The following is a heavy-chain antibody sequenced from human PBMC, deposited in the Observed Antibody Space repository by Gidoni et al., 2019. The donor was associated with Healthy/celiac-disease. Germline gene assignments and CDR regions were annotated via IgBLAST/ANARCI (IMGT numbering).Heavy chain of an antibody. V-gene: IGHV3-33*06. J-gene: IGHJ4*02. CDR2: IWYDGSDK. CDR3: AKDFNGVYYASGSYYDY. CDR1: ASPFTISG. Sequence: QVQLVQSRGGAVQPARSVRLSFAASASPFTISGMHWVRQDPGKGLEWVAVIWYDGSDKYYVDSVKGRFTISRDNSKNTVYLQMNSLRAEDTAVYYCAKDFNGVYYASGSYYDYWGQGTLVTVSS. D-gene: IGHD3-10*01.